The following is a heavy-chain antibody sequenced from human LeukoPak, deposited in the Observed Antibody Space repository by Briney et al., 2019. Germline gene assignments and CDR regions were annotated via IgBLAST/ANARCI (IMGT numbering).Heavy chain of an antibody. J-gene: IGHJ4*02. CDR2: ISAYNGKT. D-gene: IGHD4-17*01. V-gene: IGHV1-18*01. CDR3: ARDGPDYGDYVNFDY. CDR1: GYTITSYG. Sequence: GASVKVSCKASGYTITSYGITWVRQAPGQGLEWMGWISAYNGKTNYAQKLQGRVTMTTDTSTSTAYMELRSLRSDDTAVYYCARDGPDYGDYVNFDYWGQGTLVTVSS.